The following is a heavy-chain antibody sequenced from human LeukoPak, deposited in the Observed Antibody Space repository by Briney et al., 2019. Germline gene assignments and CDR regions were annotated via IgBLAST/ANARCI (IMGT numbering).Heavy chain of an antibody. CDR1: NDSITSGGYY. CDR3: ARGLYSSTWFSWLDP. J-gene: IGHJ5*02. CDR2: IYFTGST. D-gene: IGHD6-13*01. Sequence: SQTLSLTCSASNDSITSGGYYWTWIRQTPGKGLEWLGYIYFTGSTSYNPSLKSRITISLDTPKNQFSLNLSSLDAADTAVYFCARGLYSSTWFSWLDPWGPGILVTVSS. V-gene: IGHV4-31*03.